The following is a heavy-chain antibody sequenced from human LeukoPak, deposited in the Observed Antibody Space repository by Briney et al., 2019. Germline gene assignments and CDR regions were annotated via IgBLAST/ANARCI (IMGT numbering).Heavy chain of an antibody. J-gene: IGHJ4*02. Sequence: GGSLRLSCAASGFTVGTDFMTWVRQAPGKGLVWVSMTHVVSGEFYADSVKGRFTLFSDDSKNTLYLHMNSLRTEDTAVYYCANRGSWGQGTLVTVSS. CDR3: ANRGS. CDR1: GFTVGTDF. V-gene: IGHV3-66*02. CDR2: THVVSGE.